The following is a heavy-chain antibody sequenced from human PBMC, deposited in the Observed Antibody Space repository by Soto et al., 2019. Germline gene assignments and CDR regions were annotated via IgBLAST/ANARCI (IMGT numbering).Heavy chain of an antibody. Sequence: SETLSLTCAVYGGSFSGYYWSWIRQPPGKGLEWIGEINHSGSTNYNPSLKSRVTISVDTSKNQFSLKLSSVTAADTAVYYCARADYYDSSGKEIDYWGQGTLVTVSS. D-gene: IGHD3-22*01. CDR2: INHSGST. CDR3: ARADYYDSSGKEIDY. V-gene: IGHV4-34*01. CDR1: GGSFSGYY. J-gene: IGHJ4*02.